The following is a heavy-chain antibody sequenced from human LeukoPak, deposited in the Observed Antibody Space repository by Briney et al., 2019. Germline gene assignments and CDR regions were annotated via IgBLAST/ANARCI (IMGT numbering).Heavy chain of an antibody. CDR2: IWYDGSNK. CDR1: GFTFSSYG. J-gene: IGHJ6*02. V-gene: IGHV3-33*01. Sequence: GGSLRPSCAASGFTFSSYGMHWVRQAPGKGLEWVAVIWYDGSNKYYADSVKGRFTISRDSSKNTLYLQMNSLRAEDTAVYYCARVEGYCSSTSCPNYYYYGMDVWGQGTTVTVSS. D-gene: IGHD2-2*01. CDR3: ARVEGYCSSTSCPNYYYYGMDV.